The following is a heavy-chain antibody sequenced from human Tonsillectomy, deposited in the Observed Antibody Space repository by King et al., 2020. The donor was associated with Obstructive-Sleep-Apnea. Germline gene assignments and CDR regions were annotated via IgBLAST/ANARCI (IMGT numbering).Heavy chain of an antibody. CDR2: IYPGGDSDT. D-gene: IGHD4-17*01. J-gene: IGHJ4*02. CDR3: ARLSVTIDY. Sequence: QLVQSGAEVKMPGESLKISCKGSGYSFTTYWIGWVRQMPGKGLEWRGIIYPGGDSDTRYSPSFQGQVTISADKSVNTAYLQWSSLKASDTAMYYCARLSVTIDYWGQGTLVTVSS. CDR1: GYSFTTYW. V-gene: IGHV5-51*01.